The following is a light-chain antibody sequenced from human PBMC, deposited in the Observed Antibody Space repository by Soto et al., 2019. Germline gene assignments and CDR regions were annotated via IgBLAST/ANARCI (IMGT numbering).Light chain of an antibody. CDR1: NSDVGIYDF. Sequence: QSALTQPASVSGTPGQSITISCTGSNSDVGIYDFGSWYQHHPGRSPKLIVSEVSHRPSGVSNRFSGSKSGNTASLTISGLQSEDEADYYCISYTSDYVRSVFGTGTKLTVL. J-gene: IGLJ1*01. CDR3: ISYTSDYVRSV. CDR2: EVS. V-gene: IGLV2-14*01.